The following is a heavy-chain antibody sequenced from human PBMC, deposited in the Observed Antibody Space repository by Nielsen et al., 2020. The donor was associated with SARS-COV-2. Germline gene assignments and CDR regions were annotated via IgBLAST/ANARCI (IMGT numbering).Heavy chain of an antibody. Sequence: ASVKVSCKASGYTFPGHYMHWMRQAPGQGPEWLRRVNPNSGATNYAQKFQGRVTLTRDASINTTYMELTRLTSDDTAVYYCARVRSSSGIWFDPWGQGTLVVVSS. CDR2: VNPNSGAT. CDR3: ARVRSSSGIWFDP. CDR1: GYTFPGHY. D-gene: IGHD3-10*01. J-gene: IGHJ5*02. V-gene: IGHV1-2*06.